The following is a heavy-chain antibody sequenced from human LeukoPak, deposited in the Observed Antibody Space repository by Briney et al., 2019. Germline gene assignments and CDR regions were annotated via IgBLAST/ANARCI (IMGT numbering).Heavy chain of an antibody. CDR3: TRYYGDRNYVLDV. D-gene: IGHD4-17*01. CDR1: GFTFSSYG. J-gene: IGHJ6*02. Sequence: GGSLRLSCAASGFTFSSYGMHWVRQAPGKGLEWVAVLSFDGSNKYYADSVKGRFTISRDNSKHTLYLQMNSLRAEATAVYYCTRYYGDRNYVLDVWGQGTTVTVSS. V-gene: IGHV3-30*03. CDR2: LSFDGSNK.